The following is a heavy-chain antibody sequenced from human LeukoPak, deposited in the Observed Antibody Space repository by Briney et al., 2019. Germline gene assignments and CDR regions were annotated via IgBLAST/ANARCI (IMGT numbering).Heavy chain of an antibody. CDR2: INHSGST. CDR3: ARVDYGDYVEAFDI. J-gene: IGHJ3*02. V-gene: IGHV4-34*01. D-gene: IGHD4-17*01. CDR1: GGSFSGYY. Sequence: PSETLSLTCAVYGGSFSGYYWSWIRQPPGKGLEWIGEINHSGSTNYNPSLKSRVTMSVDTSKNQFSLKLSSVTAADTAVYYCARVDYGDYVEAFDIWGQGTMVTVSS.